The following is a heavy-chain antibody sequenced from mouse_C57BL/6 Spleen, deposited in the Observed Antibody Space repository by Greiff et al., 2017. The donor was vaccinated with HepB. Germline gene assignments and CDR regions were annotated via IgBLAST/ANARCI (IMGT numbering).Heavy chain of an antibody. CDR2: IYPGDGDT. Sequence: QVQLQQSGPELVKPGASVKISCKASGYAFSSSWMNWVKQRPGKGLEWIGRIYPGDGDTNYNGKFKGKATLTADKSSSTAYMQLSSLTSEDSAVYFCARRTAQANYFDYWGQGTTLTVSS. D-gene: IGHD3-2*02. V-gene: IGHV1-82*01. CDR3: ARRTAQANYFDY. CDR1: GYAFSSSW. J-gene: IGHJ2*01.